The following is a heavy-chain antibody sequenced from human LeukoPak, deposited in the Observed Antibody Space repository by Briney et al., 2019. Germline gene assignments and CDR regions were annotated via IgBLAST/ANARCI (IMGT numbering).Heavy chain of an antibody. CDR2: MNTNSGNT. Sequence: GVSVKVSCKASGYTFTSYDINWVRQATGQGLEWMGWMNTNSGNTGHAQKFQGRLTMTRDTSTNTAYMELSSLRSEDTAVYYCARGGDIAVVPAAMVGPWGQGTLVTVSS. CDR1: GYTFTSYD. J-gene: IGHJ5*02. V-gene: IGHV1-8*01. D-gene: IGHD2-2*01. CDR3: ARGGDIAVVPAAMVGP.